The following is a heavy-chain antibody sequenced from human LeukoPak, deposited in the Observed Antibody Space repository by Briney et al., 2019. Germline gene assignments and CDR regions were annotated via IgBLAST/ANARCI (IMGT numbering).Heavy chain of an antibody. CDR3: ARDFKSGYVDS. V-gene: IGHV3-33*01. Sequence: GGPLRLSCAASGFTFSNDGMHWVRQAPGKGLEWVAVIYDDGSKEYFADSVKGRFTISRDNSKNTVLLQMNSLRAEDTAVFYCARDFKSGYVDSWGQGTLVTVSS. CDR2: IYDDGSKE. J-gene: IGHJ4*02. D-gene: IGHD3-3*01. CDR1: GFTFSNDG.